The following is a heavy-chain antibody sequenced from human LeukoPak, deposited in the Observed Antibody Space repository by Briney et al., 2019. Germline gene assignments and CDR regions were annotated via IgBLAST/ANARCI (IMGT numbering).Heavy chain of an antibody. CDR1: GYTFTSYY. Sequence: ASVKVSCKASGYTFTSYYMHWVRQAPGQGLEWMGIINPSGGSTSYAQKFQGRVTMTRDTSTSTAYMELRSLRSDDTAVYYCARNLVVPAAWFDPWGQGTLVTVSS. D-gene: IGHD2-2*01. V-gene: IGHV1-46*01. CDR3: ARNLVVPAAWFDP. CDR2: INPSGGST. J-gene: IGHJ5*02.